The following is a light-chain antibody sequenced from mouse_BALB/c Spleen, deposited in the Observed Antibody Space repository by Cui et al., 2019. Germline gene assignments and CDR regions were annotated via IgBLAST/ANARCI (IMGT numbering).Light chain of an antibody. CDR1: ASVSY. CDR2: ITD. Sequence: QIAPHPSPALIPASPGEKVNMTCSASASVSYMYWYQQKQRSCPKPWIYITDNLDSGVPARFSGSGCGTCYSLTISSMEAEDAAAYYCQQWSSNPLTFGAGTKLELK. CDR3: QQWSSNPLT. V-gene: IGKV4-68*01. J-gene: IGKJ5*01.